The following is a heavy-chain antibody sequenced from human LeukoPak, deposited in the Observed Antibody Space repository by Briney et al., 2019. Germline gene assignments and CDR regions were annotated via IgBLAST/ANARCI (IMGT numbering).Heavy chain of an antibody. D-gene: IGHD2-15*01. CDR3: ARDQDIVVVVAALRQREMGGFDP. Sequence: GASVKVSCKASGYTFTNYDINWVRQATGQGPEWVGWMNPKSGNTGYAQKFQGRVTMTRNTSISTAYVELSSLRSDDTAVYYCARDQDIVVVVAALRQREMGGFDPWGQGTLVTVSS. J-gene: IGHJ5*02. V-gene: IGHV1-8*01. CDR2: MNPKSGNT. CDR1: GYTFTNYD.